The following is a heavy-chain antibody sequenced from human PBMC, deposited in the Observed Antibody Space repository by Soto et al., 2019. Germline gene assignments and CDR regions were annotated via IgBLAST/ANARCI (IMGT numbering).Heavy chain of an antibody. J-gene: IGHJ6*02. CDR2: ISAYNGNT. CDR3: ARELKAVFPYYYYYYGMDV. D-gene: IGHD3-16*01. V-gene: IGHV1-18*01. Sequence: QVQLVQSGAEVKKPGASVKVSCKASGYTFTSYGISWVRQAPGQGLERMGWISAYNGNTNYAQKLQGRVTMTTDTSTSTAYMELRSLRSDDTAVYYCARELKAVFPYYYYYYGMDVWGQGTTVTVSS. CDR1: GYTFTSYG.